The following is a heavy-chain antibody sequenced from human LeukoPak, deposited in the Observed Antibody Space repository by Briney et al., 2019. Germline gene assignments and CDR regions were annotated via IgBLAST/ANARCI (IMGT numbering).Heavy chain of an antibody. V-gene: IGHV3-21*01. CDR2: ISSSSYI. CDR3: ARAEEYYYDSSGLRTFDY. CDR1: GFTFSSYS. J-gene: IGHJ4*02. Sequence: GGSLRLSCAASGFTFSSYSMNWVRQAPGKGLEWVSSISSSSYIYYADSVKGRFTISRDNAKNSLYLQMNSLRAEDTAVYYCARAEEYYYDSSGLRTFDYWGQGTLVTVSS. D-gene: IGHD3-22*01.